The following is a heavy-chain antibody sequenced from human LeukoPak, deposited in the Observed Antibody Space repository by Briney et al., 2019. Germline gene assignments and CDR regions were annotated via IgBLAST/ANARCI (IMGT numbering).Heavy chain of an antibody. Sequence: QAGGSLRLSCTASGFTFGDYAMSWVRQAPGKGLEWVGFIRSKAYGGTTEYAASVKGRFTISRDDSKSIAYLQMNSLKTEDTAVYYCTRSWSGYPGAFDIWGQGTMVTVSS. J-gene: IGHJ3*02. CDR2: IRSKAYGGTT. CDR3: TRSWSGYPGAFDI. D-gene: IGHD3-3*01. V-gene: IGHV3-49*04. CDR1: GFTFGDYA.